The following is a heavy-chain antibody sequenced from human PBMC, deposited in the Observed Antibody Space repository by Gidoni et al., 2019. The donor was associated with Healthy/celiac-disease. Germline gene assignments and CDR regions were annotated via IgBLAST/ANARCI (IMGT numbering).Heavy chain of an antibody. J-gene: IGHJ6*02. CDR2: ISSSSSYI. Sequence: EVQLVESGGGLVKPGESLRLSCAAAGFTFSSYSMNWVRQAPGKGLEWVSSISSSSSYIYYADSVKGRFTISRDNAKNSLYLQMNSLRAEDTAVYYCARDRYSSDYYYGMDVWGQGTTVTVSS. D-gene: IGHD5-18*01. V-gene: IGHV3-21*01. CDR1: GFTFSSYS. CDR3: ARDRYSSDYYYGMDV.